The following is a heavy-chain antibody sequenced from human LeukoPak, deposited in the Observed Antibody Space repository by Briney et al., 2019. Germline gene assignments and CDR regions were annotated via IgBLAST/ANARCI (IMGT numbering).Heavy chain of an antibody. V-gene: IGHV3-23*01. J-gene: IGHJ4*02. CDR1: GFTFSSYA. CDR2: ISGSGGST. CDR3: AKVGSGYYFDY. Sequence: GGSLRPSCAASGFTFSSYAMSWVRQAPGKGLEWVSAISGSGGSTYYADSVKGRFTISRDNSKNTLYLQMNSLRAEDTAVYCCAKVGSGYYFDYWGQGTLVTVSS. D-gene: IGHD3-22*01.